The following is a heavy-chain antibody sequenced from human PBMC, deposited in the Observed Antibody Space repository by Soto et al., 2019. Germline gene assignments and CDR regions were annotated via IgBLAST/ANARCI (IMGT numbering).Heavy chain of an antibody. CDR3: GRLEGLATISYYFDY. Sequence: PSETLSLTCTVSGGSVSSSSYYWGWFRQPPGKWLEWIGSVYYSGSTYYNPSLESRVTISVDKSKNQFSLKLMSLSAADTAVYYCGRLEGLATISYYFDYWGQGALVTVSS. J-gene: IGHJ4*02. D-gene: IGHD3-9*01. CDR2: VYYSGST. CDR1: GGSVSSSSYY. V-gene: IGHV4-39*01.